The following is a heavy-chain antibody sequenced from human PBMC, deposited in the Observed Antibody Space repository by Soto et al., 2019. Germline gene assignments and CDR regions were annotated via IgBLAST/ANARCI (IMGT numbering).Heavy chain of an antibody. Sequence: SVKVSCKASGGTFSSYAISWVRQAPGQGLEWMGGIIPIFGTANYAQKFQGRVTITADESTSTAYMELSSLRSEDTAVYYCARAVQDYYDSSGYQANDNWFDPWGQGTLVTVSS. CDR3: ARAVQDYYDSSGYQANDNWFDP. CDR1: GGTFSSYA. V-gene: IGHV1-69*13. CDR2: IIPIFGTA. D-gene: IGHD3-22*01. J-gene: IGHJ5*02.